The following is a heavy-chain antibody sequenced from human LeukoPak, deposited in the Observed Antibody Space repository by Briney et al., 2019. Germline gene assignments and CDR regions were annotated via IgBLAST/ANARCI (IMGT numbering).Heavy chain of an antibody. Sequence: SETLSLTCAVYGGSFSGYYWSWIRQPPGKGLEWIGEINHSGSTNHNPSLKSRVTISVDTSKNQFSLKLSSVTAADTAVYYCAKEPQSLETYSSSWYTIGYFDYWGQGTLVTVSS. CDR1: GGSFSGYY. V-gene: IGHV4-34*01. CDR3: AKEPQSLETYSSSWYTIGYFDY. D-gene: IGHD6-13*01. CDR2: INHSGST. J-gene: IGHJ4*02.